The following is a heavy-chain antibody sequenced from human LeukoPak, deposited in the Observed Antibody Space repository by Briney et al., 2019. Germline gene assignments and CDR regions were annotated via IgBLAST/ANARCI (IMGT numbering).Heavy chain of an antibody. Sequence: SGTLSLTCAVSGDSISSTNWWSWVRQPPGKGLEWIGEIFHSGSTNYNPSLKSRVTISVDTSKNQFSLKLSSVTAADTAVYYCARGLANSPDNAIDYWGQGTLVTVSS. V-gene: IGHV4-4*02. D-gene: IGHD1-1*01. CDR1: GDSISSTNW. J-gene: IGHJ4*02. CDR2: IFHSGST. CDR3: ARGLANSPDNAIDY.